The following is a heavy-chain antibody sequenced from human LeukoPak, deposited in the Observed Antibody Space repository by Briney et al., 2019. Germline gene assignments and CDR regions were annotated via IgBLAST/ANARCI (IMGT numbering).Heavy chain of an antibody. CDR3: ARRSWGHSYMDA. D-gene: IGHD7-27*01. CDR2: ISYSGST. V-gene: IGHV4-39*01. J-gene: IGHJ6*03. CDR1: GDSISHANYY. Sequence: PSETLSLTCTVSGDSISHANYYWGWIRQPPGKGLAWIGYISYSGSTYYNPSLKSRVTISVDTSKNRFSLKVSAVTAADTAVYYCARRSWGHSYMDAWVIGTTVTVSS.